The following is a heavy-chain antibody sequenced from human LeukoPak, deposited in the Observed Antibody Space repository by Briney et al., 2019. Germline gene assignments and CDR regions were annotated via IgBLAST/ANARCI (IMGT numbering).Heavy chain of an antibody. Sequence: GGSLRLSCAASGFTFNTYRMNWVRQAPGKGLEWVSYISSGASTIYYADSVKGRFTISRDNAKNSLYLQMNSLRVEDTAGYYCARDQGDYWGQGTLVTVSS. V-gene: IGHV3-48*01. CDR2: ISSGASTI. J-gene: IGHJ4*02. CDR3: ARDQGDY. CDR1: GFTFNTYR.